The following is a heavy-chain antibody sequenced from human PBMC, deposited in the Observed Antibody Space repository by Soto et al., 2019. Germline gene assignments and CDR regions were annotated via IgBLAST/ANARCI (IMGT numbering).Heavy chain of an antibody. J-gene: IGHJ6*02. CDR2: IIPILGIA. Sequence: ASVKVSCEASGGTFSSYTITWVRQAPGQGLEWMGRIIPILGIANYAQKFQGRVTITADKSTSTAYMELSSLRSEDTAVYYCAREAGDQDIRSCYSYHYGMHVWG. CDR3: AREAGDQDIRSCYSYHYGMHV. D-gene: IGHD2-15*01. CDR1: GGTFSSYT. V-gene: IGHV1-69*04.